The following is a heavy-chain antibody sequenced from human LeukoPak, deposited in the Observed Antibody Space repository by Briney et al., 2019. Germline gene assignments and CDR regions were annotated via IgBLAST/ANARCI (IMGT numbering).Heavy chain of an antibody. J-gene: IGHJ4*02. CDR1: GFTFSRYA. Sequence: GGSLRLSCAASGFTFSRYAMHWVRQAPGKGLEWVAVISYVGNNQYYADSVKGRFTISRDNSKNTLYLQMNSLRAEDTAVYYCARGGSDEYYFDYWGQGTLVTVSS. CDR3: ARGGSDEYYFDY. V-gene: IGHV3-30-3*01. D-gene: IGHD3-10*01. CDR2: ISYVGNNQ.